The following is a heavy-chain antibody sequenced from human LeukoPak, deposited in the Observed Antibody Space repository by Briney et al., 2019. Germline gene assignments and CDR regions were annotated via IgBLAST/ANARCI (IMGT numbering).Heavy chain of an antibody. CDR2: IYYSGST. V-gene: IGHV4-31*03. CDR3: ARSATSIAAAPYYYYMDV. Sequence: PSETLSLTCTVSGGSISSGGYYWSWIRQHPGKGLEWIGYIYYSGSTYYNPSLKSRVTISVDTSKNQFSLKLSSVTAADTAVYYCARSATSIAAAPYYYYMDVWGKGTTVTVSS. CDR1: GGSISSGGYY. D-gene: IGHD6-13*01. J-gene: IGHJ6*03.